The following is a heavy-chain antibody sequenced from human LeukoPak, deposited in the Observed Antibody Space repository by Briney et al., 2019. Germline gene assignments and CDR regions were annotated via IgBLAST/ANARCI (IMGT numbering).Heavy chain of an antibody. CDR2: ISYDGSNK. D-gene: IGHD2-2*01. CDR3: AKSRGVVPAAPLGY. Sequence: GGSLRLSCAASGFTFSSYGMHWVRQAPGKGLEWVAAISYDGSNKYYADSVKGRFTISRDNSKNTLYLQMNSLRAEDTAVYYCAKSRGVVPAAPLGYWGQGTLVTVSS. CDR1: GFTFSSYG. J-gene: IGHJ4*02. V-gene: IGHV3-30*18.